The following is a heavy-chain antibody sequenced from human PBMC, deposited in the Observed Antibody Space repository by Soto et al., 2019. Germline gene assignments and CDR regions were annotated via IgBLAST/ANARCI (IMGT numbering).Heavy chain of an antibody. J-gene: IGHJ4*02. CDR2: INAGNGNT. D-gene: IGHD6-13*01. CDR3: ARGPVRSGAAAGTLFDY. Sequence: ASVKVSCKASGYTFTSYAMHWVRQAPGQRLEWMGWINAGNGNTKYSQKFQGRVTITRDTSASTAYMELSSLRSEDTAVYYCARGPVRSGAAAGTLFDYWGQGTLVTVSS. V-gene: IGHV1-3*01. CDR1: GYTFTSYA.